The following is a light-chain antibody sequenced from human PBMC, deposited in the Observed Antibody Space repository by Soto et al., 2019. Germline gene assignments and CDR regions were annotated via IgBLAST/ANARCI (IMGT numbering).Light chain of an antibody. CDR3: QQLHDYPLT. CDR2: GAS. CDR1: QGIRTF. J-gene: IGKJ4*01. Sequence: DIQLTQSPSFLSASVGDRVTITCRASQGIRTFLAWYQQKPGRAPQVLIYGASTLQSGVPSRFSGSGSGTDFTLTISSLQPKDFATYYCQQLHDYPLTFGGGTKVEI. V-gene: IGKV1-9*01.